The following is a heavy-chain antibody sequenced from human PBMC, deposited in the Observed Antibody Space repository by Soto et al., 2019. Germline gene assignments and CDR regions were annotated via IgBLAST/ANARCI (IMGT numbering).Heavy chain of an antibody. V-gene: IGHV1-69*13. D-gene: IGHD3-10*01. CDR1: GGTFSSYA. CDR3: ARFRPHYYGSGSYGY. CDR2: IIPIFGTA. Sequence: EASVKVSCKASGGTFSSYAISWVRQAPGQGLEWMGGIIPIFGTANYAQKFQGRVTITADESTSTAYMELSSLRSEDTAVYYCARFRPHYYGSGSYGYWGQGTLVTVSS. J-gene: IGHJ4*02.